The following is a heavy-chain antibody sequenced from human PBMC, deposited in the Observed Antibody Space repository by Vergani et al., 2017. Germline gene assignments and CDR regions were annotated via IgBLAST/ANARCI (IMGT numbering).Heavy chain of an antibody. Sequence: EVELVQSGPEMRKPGESLQISCKGSEYSFGNYWIGWVRQAPGKGLEWVSALTGGGGSTYYADSFKGRFIISRDNSRDTLYLQMNSLRPEDTATYYCVKDAGSYENFFDSWGQGTLVTVSS. CDR2: LTGGGGST. J-gene: IGHJ4*02. V-gene: IGHV3-23*04. CDR3: VKDAGSYENFFDS. CDR1: EYSFGNYW. D-gene: IGHD1-26*01.